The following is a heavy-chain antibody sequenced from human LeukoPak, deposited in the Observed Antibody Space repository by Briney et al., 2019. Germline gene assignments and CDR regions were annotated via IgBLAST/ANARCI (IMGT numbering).Heavy chain of an antibody. J-gene: IGHJ4*02. CDR1: GFTFSSYA. CDR2: MSGVGGHT. CDR3: AKSSGYDFLAFDY. V-gene: IGHV3-23*01. Sequence: GGSLRVSCAASGFTFSSYAMSWVRQAPGKGLEWVSAMSGVGGHTYDSDSVKGRFTISRDNSKNTLYLQMNSLRAEDTAVYYCAKSSGYDFLAFDYWGRGTLVTVSS. D-gene: IGHD3-3*01.